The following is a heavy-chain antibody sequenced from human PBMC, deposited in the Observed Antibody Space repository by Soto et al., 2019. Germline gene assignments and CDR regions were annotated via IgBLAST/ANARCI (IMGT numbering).Heavy chain of an antibody. Sequence: QVQVVESGEGVVQPGRSLRLSCTASGFTCSGHAMHRVRKPPGKGLEWVAQIWYDGSNKYYADSVKGRFTICRDNSKNTLYVQMDSLRVEDTAVYYCARDGQSLAPYALDVWGQGTSVTVSS. V-gene: IGHV3-33*01. D-gene: IGHD6-19*01. CDR3: ARDGQSLAPYALDV. CDR2: IWYDGSNK. CDR1: GFTCSGHA. J-gene: IGHJ6*02.